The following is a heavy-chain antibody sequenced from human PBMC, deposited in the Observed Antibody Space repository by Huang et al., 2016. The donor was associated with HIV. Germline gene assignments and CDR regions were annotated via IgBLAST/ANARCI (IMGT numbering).Heavy chain of an antibody. CDR1: GAPIASGSYF. Sequence: VQLQESGPGLVKPSQTLSLSCNVSGAPIASGSYFWNWIRQPAGGGLEWIGHIYTTGSTDYNPSLKSRVAVSSDTSKNQFSLSLRSVTAADTAVYFCARGRVTSSGVVQSYDYWGQGSLVTVSS. D-gene: IGHD3-3*01. CDR3: ARGRVTSSGVVQSYDY. CDR2: IYTTGST. J-gene: IGHJ4*02. V-gene: IGHV4-61*09.